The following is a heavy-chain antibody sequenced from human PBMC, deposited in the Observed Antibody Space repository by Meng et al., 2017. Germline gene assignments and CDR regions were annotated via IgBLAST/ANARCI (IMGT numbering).Heavy chain of an antibody. CDR1: GFTFSSYS. CDR3: ARAMGSGIYGIDY. CDR2: ISSSSSYI. J-gene: IGHJ4*02. V-gene: IGHV3-21*01. Sequence: GESLKISCAASGFTFSSYSMNWVRQAPGKGLEWVSCISSSSSYIYYADSVKGRFTIPRDNAKNSLYLQMNSLRAEDTAVYYCARAMGSGIYGIDYWGQGTLVTVSS. D-gene: IGHD3-10*01.